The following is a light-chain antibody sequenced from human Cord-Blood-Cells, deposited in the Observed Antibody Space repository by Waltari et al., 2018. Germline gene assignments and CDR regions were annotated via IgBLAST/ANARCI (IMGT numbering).Light chain of an antibody. CDR1: SGHSSYA. V-gene: IGLV4-69*01. Sequence: QLVLTQSPSASASLGASVKLTCTLTSGHSSYAIAWHQQQPEKGPRYLIKFHSDGCHSKGDGIPDGFSGSSSGAERYLAISSLQSEDGADYYCQTWGTGIPWVFGGGTKLTVL. CDR3: QTWGTGIPWV. CDR2: FHSDGCH. J-gene: IGLJ3*02.